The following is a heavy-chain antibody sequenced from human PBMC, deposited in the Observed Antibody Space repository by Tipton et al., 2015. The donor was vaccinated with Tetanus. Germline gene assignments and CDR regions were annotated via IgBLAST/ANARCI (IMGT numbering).Heavy chain of an antibody. CDR3: ARAGGGSWGHLDY. J-gene: IGHJ4*02. Sequence: TLSLTCTVSGDSISSGNYRYNWIRQLPGKGLEWIGYIYHTGTTYYNPSFKSRVSISVDTSMSQFSLELNSVTAADTAVYYCARAGGGSWGHLDYWGQGTLVTVSS. CDR2: IYHTGTT. V-gene: IGHV4-31*03. CDR1: GDSISSGNYR. D-gene: IGHD6-13*01.